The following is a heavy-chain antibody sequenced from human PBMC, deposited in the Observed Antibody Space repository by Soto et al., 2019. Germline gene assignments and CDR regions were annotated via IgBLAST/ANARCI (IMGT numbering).Heavy chain of an antibody. CDR2: ISYDGSNK. V-gene: IGHV3-30-3*01. J-gene: IGHJ3*02. Sequence: LRLSCAASGFTFSSYAMHWVRQAPGKGLEWVAVISYDGSNKYYADSVKGRFTISRDNSKNTLYLQMNSLRAEDTAVYYCAREPYANDAFDIWGQGTMVTVSS. CDR3: AREPYANDAFDI. D-gene: IGHD2-2*01. CDR1: GFTFSSYA.